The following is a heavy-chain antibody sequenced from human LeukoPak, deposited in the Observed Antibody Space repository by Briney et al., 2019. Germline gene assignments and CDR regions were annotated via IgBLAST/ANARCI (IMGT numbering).Heavy chain of an antibody. D-gene: IGHD4-11*01. CDR2: RIYTSGRIYTSGST. CDR1: GDSISSGGYY. V-gene: IGHV4-61*02. J-gene: IGHJ4*02. Sequence: PSETLTLTCTVSGDSISSGGYYWSWIRQPAGKGLEWIGRIYTSGRIYTSGSTNYNPSLKSRVFISVDTSKNQFSLRLRSVTASDTAVYYCARDREGADDYSFDYWGQGTLVTVSS. CDR3: ARDREGADDYSFDY.